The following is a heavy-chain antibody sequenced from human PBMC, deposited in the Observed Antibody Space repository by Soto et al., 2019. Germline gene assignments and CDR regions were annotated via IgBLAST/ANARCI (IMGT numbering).Heavy chain of an antibody. Sequence: PGGSLRLSCATSGLTFSNYAMSWVRQAPGGGLEWVSSMSGSSSTTYYADSVRGRFTISRDRSKNTLCLQMSSLRAEDTALYYCAKNQERELPRVIDFGGQGTLVTVSS. CDR2: MSGSSSTT. CDR3: AKNQERELPRVIDF. D-gene: IGHD1-7*01. CDR1: GLTFSNYA. V-gene: IGHV3-23*01. J-gene: IGHJ4*02.